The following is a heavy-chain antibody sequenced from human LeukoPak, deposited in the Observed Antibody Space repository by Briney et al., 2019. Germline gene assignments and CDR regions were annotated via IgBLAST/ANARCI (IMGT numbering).Heavy chain of an antibody. V-gene: IGHV1-69*05. D-gene: IGHD3-22*01. CDR2: IIPIFGTA. Sequence: SVRVSCKASGGTFSSYAISWVRQAPGQGLEWMGGIIPIFGTANYAQKFQGRVTITTDESTSTAYMELSSLRSEDTAVYYCARPSDYDSSGYLAHWGQGTLVTVSS. CDR3: ARPSDYDSSGYLAH. CDR1: GGTFSSYA. J-gene: IGHJ4*02.